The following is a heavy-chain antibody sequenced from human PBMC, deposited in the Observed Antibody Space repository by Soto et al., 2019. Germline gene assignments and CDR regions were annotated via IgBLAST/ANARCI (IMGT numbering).Heavy chain of an antibody. Sequence: EVQLVESGGGLVKPGGSLRLSRAASGFSFRTTWMAWVRQAPGKGLEWVGRIKSKSAGETTDYADPVNGRFTISRDDSKDALYLHMDSLETGDTAVYYCSTGSPFSGSVFDYWGQGTLVTVSS. D-gene: IGHD1-26*01. J-gene: IGHJ4*02. CDR3: STGSPFSGSVFDY. CDR2: IKSKSAGETT. V-gene: IGHV3-15*05. CDR1: GFSFRTTW.